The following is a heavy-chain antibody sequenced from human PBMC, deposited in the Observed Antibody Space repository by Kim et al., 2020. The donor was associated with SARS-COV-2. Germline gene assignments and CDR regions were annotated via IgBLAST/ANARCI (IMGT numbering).Heavy chain of an antibody. Sequence: GTTDYAAPVKGRFTISSDDSKTTLYLQMNSLKTEDTAVYYCTSGSSPFDYWGQGTLVTVSS. CDR2: GTT. D-gene: IGHD6-6*01. V-gene: IGHV3-15*01. CDR3: TSGSSPFDY. J-gene: IGHJ4*02.